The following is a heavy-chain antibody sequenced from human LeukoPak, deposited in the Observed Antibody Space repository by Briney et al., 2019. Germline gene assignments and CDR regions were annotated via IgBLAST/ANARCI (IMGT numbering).Heavy chain of an antibody. Sequence: GGSLRLSCAASGFTFSSYEMNWLRQAPGKGLEWVAYINSSGSTIYYPDSVSGRFTLSRDNPKKSLSLQMNSLRAEETAVYYCARAYSRGWYVGWFDPWGQGTLVTVSS. V-gene: IGHV3-48*03. J-gene: IGHJ5*02. D-gene: IGHD6-19*01. CDR2: INSSGSTI. CDR3: ARAYSRGWYVGWFDP. CDR1: GFTFSSYE.